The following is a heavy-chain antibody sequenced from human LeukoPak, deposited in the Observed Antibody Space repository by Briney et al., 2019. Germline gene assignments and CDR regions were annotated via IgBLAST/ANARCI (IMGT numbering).Heavy chain of an antibody. CDR3: VSRRSKSIDP. CDR1: SPSVTTDC. CDR2: IHTGGGT. D-gene: IGHD3-3*02. V-gene: IGHV4-34*01. J-gene: IGHJ5*02. Sequence: QPSETLSLTRAVNSPSVTTDCSGSIRQAPGQGLEWIGEIHTGGGTTYNPSLKSRLTISVDTSKNQFSLSLSSVTAADTAVYYSVSRRSKSIDPGGQGILVTVSS.